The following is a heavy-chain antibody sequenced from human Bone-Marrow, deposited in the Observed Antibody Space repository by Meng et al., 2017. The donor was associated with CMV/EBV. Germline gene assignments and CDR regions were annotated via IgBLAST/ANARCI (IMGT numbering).Heavy chain of an antibody. CDR1: GFTFSNAW. V-gene: IGHV3-15*01. CDR3: TTGSSSGWYPYYYYYGMDV. CDR2: IKSKTDGGTT. Sequence: GESLKIPCAASGFTFSNAWMSWVRQAPGKGLEWVGRIKSKTDGGTTDYAAPVKGRFTISRDDSKNTLYLQMNSLKTEDTAVYYCTTGSSSGWYPYYYYYGMDVWGQGTTVTVSS. D-gene: IGHD6-19*01. J-gene: IGHJ6*02.